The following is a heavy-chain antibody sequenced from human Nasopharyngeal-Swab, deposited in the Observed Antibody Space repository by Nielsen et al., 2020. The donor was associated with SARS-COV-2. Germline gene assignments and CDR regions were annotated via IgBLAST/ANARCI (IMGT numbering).Heavy chain of an antibody. CDR1: GFTFSSYS. CDR2: ISSSSSTI. V-gene: IGHV3-48*01. J-gene: IGHJ4*02. D-gene: IGHD5-18*01. CDR3: AKELTAYYFDY. Sequence: GGSLRLSCAASGFTFSSYSMNWVRQAPGKGLEWVSYISSSSSTIYYADSVKGRFTISRDNAKNSLYLQMNSLRAEDTALYYCAKELTAYYFDYWGQGTQVTVSS.